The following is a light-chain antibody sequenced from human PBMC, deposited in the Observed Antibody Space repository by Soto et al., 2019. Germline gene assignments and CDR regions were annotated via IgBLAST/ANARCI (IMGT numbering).Light chain of an antibody. CDR3: QQYGSSGP. CDR1: QSVSNNY. J-gene: IGKJ1*01. Sequence: VLTKSQDILSLSPGVRAVVSRRASQSVSNNYLAWYQQKPGQAPRLLIYGASNRATDIPDRFSGSGSGTDFTLTISRLEPEDFAVYYCQQYGSSGPVGQGSKVDIK. V-gene: IGKV3-20*01. CDR2: GAS.